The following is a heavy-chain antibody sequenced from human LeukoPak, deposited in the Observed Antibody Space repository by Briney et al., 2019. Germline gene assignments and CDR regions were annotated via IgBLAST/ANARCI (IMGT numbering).Heavy chain of an antibody. D-gene: IGHD3-3*01. V-gene: IGHV4-61*02. CDR3: ARAGRGITIFGVVIIEGVG. CDR1: GGSISSGSYY. CDR2: IYTSGST. Sequence: SETLSLTCTVSGGSISSGSYYWSWIRQPAGKGLEWIGRIYTSGSTNYNPSLKSRVTISVDTPKNQFSLKLSSVTAADTAVYYCARAGRGITIFGVVIIEGVGRGQGTLVTVSS. J-gene: IGHJ4*02.